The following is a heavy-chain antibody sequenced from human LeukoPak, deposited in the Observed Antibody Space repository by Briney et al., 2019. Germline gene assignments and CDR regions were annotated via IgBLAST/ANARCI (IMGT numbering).Heavy chain of an antibody. Sequence: QPGGSLRLSCAASEFTVSSNYMSWVRQAPEKGLEWVSIIYSGGGTYYADSVKGRFTISRDNSKNTLYLQMNSLRAEDTAVCDCERESGPFYYESTGYYHGGGVDYWGQGTLVTVSS. CDR3: ERESGPFYYESTGYYHGGGVDY. CDR2: IYSGGGT. V-gene: IGHV3-53*01. J-gene: IGHJ4*02. CDR1: EFTVSSNY. D-gene: IGHD3-22*01.